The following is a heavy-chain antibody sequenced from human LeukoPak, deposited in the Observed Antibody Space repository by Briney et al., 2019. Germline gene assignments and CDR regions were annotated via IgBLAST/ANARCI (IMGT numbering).Heavy chain of an antibody. Sequence: GGSLRLSCTASGFTFSSYWMHWVRQAPGKGLVWVSRINSDGSSTNYADSVKGRFTVSRDNAKNTLFLQMNSLRAEDTAVYYCARVVGSGTAYLYWGQGTLATVSS. J-gene: IGHJ4*02. CDR2: INSDGSST. V-gene: IGHV3-74*01. D-gene: IGHD1-1*01. CDR1: GFTFSSYW. CDR3: ARVVGSGTAYLY.